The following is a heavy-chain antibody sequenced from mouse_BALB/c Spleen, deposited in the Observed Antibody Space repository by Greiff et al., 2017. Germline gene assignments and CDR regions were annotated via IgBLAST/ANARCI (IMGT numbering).Heavy chain of an antibody. Sequence: DVKLVESGGGLVKPGGSLKLSCAASGFTFSDYYMYWVRQTPEKRLEWVATISDGGSYTYYPDSVKGRFTISRDNAKNNLYLQMSSLKSEDTAMYYCAREDYGAYWGQGTLVTVSA. J-gene: IGHJ3*01. V-gene: IGHV5-4*02. CDR2: ISDGGSYT. D-gene: IGHD1-1*02. CDR3: AREDYGAY. CDR1: GFTFSDYY.